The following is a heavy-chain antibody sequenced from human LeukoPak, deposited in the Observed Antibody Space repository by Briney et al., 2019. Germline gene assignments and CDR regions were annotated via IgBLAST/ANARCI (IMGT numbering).Heavy chain of an antibody. CDR1: GYTFTGYY. D-gene: IGHD4-17*01. CDR2: INPNSGGT. Sequence: GASVKVSCKASGYTFTGYYMHWVRQAPGQGLEWMGWINPNSGGTNYAQKFQGRVTMTRDTSISTAYMELSRLRSDDTAVYYCATSDYGDYVGSFDYWGQGTLVTVSS. J-gene: IGHJ4*02. CDR3: ATSDYGDYVGSFDY. V-gene: IGHV1-2*02.